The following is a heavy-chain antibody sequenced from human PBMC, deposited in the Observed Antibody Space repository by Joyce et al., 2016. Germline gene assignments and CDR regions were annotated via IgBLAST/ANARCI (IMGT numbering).Heavy chain of an antibody. V-gene: IGHV3-21*01. D-gene: IGHD5-24*01. CDR3: ARDLRHPDGY. J-gene: IGHJ4*02. CDR1: GFTFNTYT. CDR2: VSSRSRDI. Sequence: EVQLVESGGGLVKHGGSLRLSCVASGFTFNTYTMNWVRQAPGKGLEWFSSVSSRSRDIFYADSIKGRFTSSRDNANNSLYLQMNNLRVEDTAIYYCARDLRHPDGYWGQGTLVTVSS.